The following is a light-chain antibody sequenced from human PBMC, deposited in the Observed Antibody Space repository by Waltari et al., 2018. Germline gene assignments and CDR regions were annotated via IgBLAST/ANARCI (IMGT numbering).Light chain of an antibody. V-gene: IGKV1-33*01. CDR1: QDISNF. Sequence: DIQMTQSPSSLSVSVGDRVTITCQASQDISNFLNWYQQKPGKAPKLLIYDASNLETGVPSRFSGSGSGTDCTFTISSLQPEDIATYYCQQYDNRPPYTFGQGTKLDIK. CDR3: QQYDNRPPYT. CDR2: DAS. J-gene: IGKJ2*01.